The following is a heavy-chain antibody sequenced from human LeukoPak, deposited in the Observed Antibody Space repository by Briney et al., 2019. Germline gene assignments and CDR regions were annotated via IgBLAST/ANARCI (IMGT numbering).Heavy chain of an antibody. CDR3: ARLGYTYDYPWFDP. CDR1: GGSFSGYY. CDR2: INHSGST. Sequence: SETLSLTCAVYGGSFSGYYWSWIRQPPGKGLEWIGEINHSGSTNYNPSLKSRVTISVDTSKNQFSLKLSSVTAADTAVYYCARLGYTYDYPWFDPWGQGTLVTVSS. J-gene: IGHJ5*02. V-gene: IGHV4-34*01. D-gene: IGHD5-18*01.